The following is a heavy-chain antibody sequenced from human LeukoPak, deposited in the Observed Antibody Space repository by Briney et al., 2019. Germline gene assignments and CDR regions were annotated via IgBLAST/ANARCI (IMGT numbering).Heavy chain of an antibody. CDR3: LFSIFQH. Sequence: GGSLRLSCAASGFTFSDAWMSWVRQAPGKGLEWVGRIKSKTDGETIDYGTAMKDRFRISRDDSKTTLYLQMNSLKTEDTAVYYCLFSIFQHWGQGTLVTVSS. CDR1: GFTFSDAW. D-gene: IGHD3-10*02. V-gene: IGHV3-15*01. CDR2: IKSKTDGETI. J-gene: IGHJ1*01.